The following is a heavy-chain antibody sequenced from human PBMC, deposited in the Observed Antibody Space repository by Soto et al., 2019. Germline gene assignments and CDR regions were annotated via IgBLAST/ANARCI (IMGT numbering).Heavy chain of an antibody. CDR2: INHSGST. D-gene: IGHD3-3*01. V-gene: IGHV4-34*01. J-gene: IGHJ5*02. CDR1: GGSFSGYY. Sequence: QVQLQQWGAGLLKPSETLSLTCAVYGGSFSGYYWSWIRQPPGKGLEWIGEINHSGSTNYNPSLKRRVTISVDTSKNQFSLKLSSVTAADTAVYYCARERYYDFWSGYNKWNWFDPWGQGTLVTVSS. CDR3: ARERYYDFWSGYNKWNWFDP.